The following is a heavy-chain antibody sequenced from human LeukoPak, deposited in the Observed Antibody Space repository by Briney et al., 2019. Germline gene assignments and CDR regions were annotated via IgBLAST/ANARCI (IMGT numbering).Heavy chain of an antibody. J-gene: IGHJ6*04. CDR3: AADYDYYGSGSYYGNYYYGMDV. V-gene: IGHV1-58*01. CDR1: GFTFTSSA. Sequence: GTSVKVSCKASGFTFTSSAVQWVRQARGQRLEWIGWIVVGSGNTNYAQKFQERVTITRDMSTSTAYMELSSLRSEDTAVYYCAADYDYYGSGSYYGNYYYGMDVWDKGTTVTVSS. D-gene: IGHD3-10*01. CDR2: IVVGSGNT.